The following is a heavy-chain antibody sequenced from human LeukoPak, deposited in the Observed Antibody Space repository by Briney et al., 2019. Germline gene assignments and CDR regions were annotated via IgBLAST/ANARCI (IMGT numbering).Heavy chain of an antibody. D-gene: IGHD1-1*01. CDR3: ARVPREPDSGDTTPMDV. V-gene: IGHV3-11*01. CDR1: GWTFSDYF. Sequence: GGSLRLSCAGSGWTFSDYFMSWIRQAPGKGLEYVAYISSGGSTIYYADSVKGRFTISRHNAKNSLCLQLNSLRAEDTAVYYCARVPREPDSGDTTPMDVWGQGTTVTVSS. CDR2: ISSGGSTI. J-gene: IGHJ6*02.